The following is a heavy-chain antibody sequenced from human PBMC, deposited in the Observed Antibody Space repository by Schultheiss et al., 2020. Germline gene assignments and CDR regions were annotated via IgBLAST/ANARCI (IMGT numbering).Heavy chain of an antibody. V-gene: IGHV1-18*01. D-gene: IGHD6-13*01. Sequence: GGSLRLSCKASGYTFTSYGISWVRQAPGQGLEWMGWISAYNGNTNYAQKLQGRVTMTTDTSTSTAYMELRSLRSDDTAVYYCARDSDSSSWYRIDYYYYYGMDVWGQGTTVTVSS. CDR1: GYTFTSYG. J-gene: IGHJ6*02. CDR3: ARDSDSSSWYRIDYYYYYGMDV. CDR2: ISAYNGNT.